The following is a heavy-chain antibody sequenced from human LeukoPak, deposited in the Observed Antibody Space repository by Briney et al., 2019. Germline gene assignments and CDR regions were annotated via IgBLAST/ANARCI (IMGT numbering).Heavy chain of an antibody. D-gene: IGHD6-13*01. Sequence: GGSLRLSCAASGFTFSSYSMNWVRQAPGKGLEWVSSISSSSSYIYYADSVKGRFTISRDNAKNSLYLQMNSLRAEDTAVYYCARIVAAAGRRWFDPWGQGTLVTVSS. CDR1: GFTFSSYS. V-gene: IGHV3-21*01. CDR3: ARIVAAAGRRWFDP. CDR2: ISSSSSYI. J-gene: IGHJ5*02.